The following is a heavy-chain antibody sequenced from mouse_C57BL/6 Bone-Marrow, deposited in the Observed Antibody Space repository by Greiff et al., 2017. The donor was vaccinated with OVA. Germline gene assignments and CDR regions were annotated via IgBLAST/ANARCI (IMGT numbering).Heavy chain of an antibody. CDR1: GYTFTSYW. Sequence: QVQLQQPGAELVRPGSSVKLSCKASGYTFTSYWMHWVKQRPIQGLEWIGNIDHGEREKKEKQKFKDKATLTVDKSSSTAYMQLSSLTSEDSAVYYCARGEAVWGTGTTVTVSS. CDR3: ARGEAV. J-gene: IGHJ1*03. V-gene: IGHV1-52*01. CDR2: IDHGEREK.